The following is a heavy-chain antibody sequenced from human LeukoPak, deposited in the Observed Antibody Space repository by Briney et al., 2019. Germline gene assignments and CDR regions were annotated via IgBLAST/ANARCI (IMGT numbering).Heavy chain of an antibody. V-gene: IGHV1-69*05. Sequence: SVKVSCKASGGTFSSYAMSWVRQAPGEGLEWMGRIITMFCTSNYAQKFHGTVTITTDESTSTAYMELSSLRSEDTAVYYCARDTTIFGVASYYYYMDVWGKGTTVTVSS. J-gene: IGHJ6*03. CDR3: ARDTTIFGVASYYYYMDV. CDR1: GGTFSSYA. CDR2: IITMFCTS. D-gene: IGHD3-3*01.